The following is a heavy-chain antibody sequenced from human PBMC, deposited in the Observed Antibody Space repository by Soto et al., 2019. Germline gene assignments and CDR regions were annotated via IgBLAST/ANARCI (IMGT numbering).Heavy chain of an antibody. CDR1: GSTFTSYG. Sequence: ASVKVSCKASGSTFTSYGISWVRQAPGQGLEWMGWISAYNGNTNYAQKLQSRVTMTTDISPSTAYMELMSLRSDDTAVYYCAIVVGALGNWFDPWGQGTLVTVSS. D-gene: IGHD1-26*01. J-gene: IGHJ5*02. CDR3: AIVVGALGNWFDP. CDR2: ISAYNGNT. V-gene: IGHV1-18*01.